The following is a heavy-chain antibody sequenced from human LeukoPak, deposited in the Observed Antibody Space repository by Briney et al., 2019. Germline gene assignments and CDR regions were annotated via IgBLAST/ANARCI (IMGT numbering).Heavy chain of an antibody. D-gene: IGHD3-10*01. CDR2: TYYRCNSYN. J-gene: IGHJ5*02. V-gene: IGHV6-1*01. CDR3: ARGVLPPFDP. CDR1: GDTISSNSDA. Sequence: SQTLSLTCAVSGDTISSNSDAWNWIRQSPSRGLEWLGRTYYRCNSYNDYAVTVKIRITINPDTSNNQFSLPLNSVTPEDTAVYYCARGVLPPFDPWGQGTLVTVSS.